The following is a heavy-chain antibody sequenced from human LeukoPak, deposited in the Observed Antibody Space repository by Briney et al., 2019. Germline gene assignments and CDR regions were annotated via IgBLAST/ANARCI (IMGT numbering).Heavy chain of an antibody. CDR3: ASAPLHYYDSPEADY. J-gene: IGHJ4*02. V-gene: IGHV1-69*13. CDR2: IIPIFGTA. CDR1: GGTFSSYA. Sequence: ASVKVSCKASGGTFSSYAISWVRQAPGQGLEWMGGIIPIFGTANYAQKFQGRVTITADESTSTAYMELSSLRPEDTAVYYCASAPLHYYDSPEADYWGQGTLVTVSS. D-gene: IGHD3-22*01.